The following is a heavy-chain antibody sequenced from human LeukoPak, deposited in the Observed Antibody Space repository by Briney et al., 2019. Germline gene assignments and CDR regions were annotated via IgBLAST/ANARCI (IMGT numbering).Heavy chain of an antibody. D-gene: IGHD4-23*01. CDR2: INQDGSHK. V-gene: IGHV3-7*01. CDR3: ARVRGSTVVTPFDY. CDR1: GLTFSTYW. Sequence: GGSLRLSCAASGLTFSTYWMSWVRQAPGKGLEWVANINQDGSHKYYVDSVKGRFTISRDNAKSSLYLQMNSLRAEDTAVYYCARVRGSTVVTPFDYWGQGTLVTVSS. J-gene: IGHJ4*02.